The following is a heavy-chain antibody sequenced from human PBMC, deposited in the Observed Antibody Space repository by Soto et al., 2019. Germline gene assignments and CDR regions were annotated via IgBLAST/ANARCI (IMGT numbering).Heavy chain of an antibody. CDR2: INPATGAA. V-gene: IGHV1-2*02. CDR1: GYPVTAYY. CDR3: ARGGGVGVAGSAAFDM. D-gene: IGHD3-3*01. J-gene: IGHJ3*02. Sequence: QLHLVQSGAVVKKPGASVTVSCSASGYPVTAYYMHWVRQAPGRGLEWMGGINPATGAAKYTQTFRGRVTVTRDTSTSTVFRELSGLTSEDTAVFYCARGGGVGVAGSAAFDMWGQGTLVTVSS.